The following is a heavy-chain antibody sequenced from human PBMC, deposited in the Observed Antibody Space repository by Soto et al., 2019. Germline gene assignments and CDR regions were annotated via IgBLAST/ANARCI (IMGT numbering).Heavy chain of an antibody. Sequence: GGSLTLSCAASGFTFSNAWMNWVRQAPGKGLEWVDRIKSKTDGGTTDYAAPVKGRFTISRDDSKNTLYLQMNSLKTEDTAVYYCTTGGYGMDFXGQGTTVTVSS. J-gene: IGHJ6*02. V-gene: IGHV3-15*07. CDR2: IKSKTDGGTT. CDR3: TTGGYGMDF. D-gene: IGHD3-16*01. CDR1: GFTFSNAW.